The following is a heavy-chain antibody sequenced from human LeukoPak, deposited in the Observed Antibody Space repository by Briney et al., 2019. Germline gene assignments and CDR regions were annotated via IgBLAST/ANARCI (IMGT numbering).Heavy chain of an antibody. D-gene: IGHD3-22*01. CDR3: AGGYYYDSSGYFDY. CDR1: GGSISSYY. J-gene: IGHJ4*02. V-gene: IGHV4-59*01. CDR2: IYYSGST. Sequence: SETLSLTCTVSGGSISSYYWSWIRQPPGKGLEWIGYIYYSGSTNYNPSLKSRVTISVDTSKNQFSLKLSSVTAADTAVYYCAGGYYYDSSGYFDYWGQGTLVTVSS.